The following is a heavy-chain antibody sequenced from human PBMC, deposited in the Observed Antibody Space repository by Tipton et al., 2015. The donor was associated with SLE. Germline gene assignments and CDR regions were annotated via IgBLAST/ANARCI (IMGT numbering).Heavy chain of an antibody. CDR2: IYYSGST. Sequence: TLSLTCTVSGGSISGYYWSWIRQPPGKGLEWIGYIYYSGSTNYNPSLKSRVTISVDTSKNQFSLKLSSVTAADTAVYYCARGGSSTSAARYMDVWGKGTTVTVSS. D-gene: IGHD2-2*01. V-gene: IGHV4-59*01. J-gene: IGHJ6*03. CDR1: GGSISGYY. CDR3: ARGGSSTSAARYMDV.